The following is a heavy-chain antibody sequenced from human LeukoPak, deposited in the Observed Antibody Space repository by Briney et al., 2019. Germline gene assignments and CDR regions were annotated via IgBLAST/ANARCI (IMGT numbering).Heavy chain of an antibody. D-gene: IGHD1-26*01. CDR3: ARSPFVGGVGANSWYFDL. J-gene: IGHJ2*01. CDR2: IYSSANI. V-gene: IGHV4-4*09. Sequence: SETLSLTCTVSGASITSYYWTWIRQPPGKELEWIGNIYSSANINFNPSLKSRVTISLDASKSHFSLKLNSVSAADTAIYYCARSPFVGGVGANSWYFDLWGRGALVTVSS. CDR1: GASITSYY.